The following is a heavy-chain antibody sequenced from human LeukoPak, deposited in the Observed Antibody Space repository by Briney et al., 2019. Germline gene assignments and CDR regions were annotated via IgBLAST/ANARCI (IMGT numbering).Heavy chain of an antibody. D-gene: IGHD3-3*01. V-gene: IGHV1-2*02. CDR2: INPNSGGT. J-gene: IGHJ6*02. CDR1: GYTFTGFY. Sequence: ASVKVSCKASGYTFTGFYMHWVRQAPGQGLEWMGWINPNSGGTNYARKFQGRVTMTRDTSISTSDMELSRLRSDDTAVYYCAPDFWKDDMDVWGQGNTVTVSS. CDR3: APDFWKDDMDV.